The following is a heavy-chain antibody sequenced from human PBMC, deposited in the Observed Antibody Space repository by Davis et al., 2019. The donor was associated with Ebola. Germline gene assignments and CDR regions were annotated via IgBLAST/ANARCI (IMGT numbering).Heavy chain of an antibody. V-gene: IGHV3-74*01. D-gene: IGHD6-19*01. J-gene: IGHJ4*02. CDR1: GFTFSSYW. CDR3: ARDRVGTSSGWYPHFDY. CDR2: INSDGSST. Sequence: HTGGSLRLSCAASGFTFSSYWMHWVRQAPGKGLVWVSRINSDGSSTSYADSVKGRFTISRDNSKNTLYLQMNSLRAEDTAVYYCARDRVGTSSGWYPHFDYWGQGTLVTVSS.